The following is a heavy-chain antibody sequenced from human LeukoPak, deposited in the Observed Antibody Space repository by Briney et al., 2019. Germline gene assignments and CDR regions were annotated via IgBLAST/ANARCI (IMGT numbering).Heavy chain of an antibody. CDR3: ARTYYYGSGRYFDY. Sequence: SETLSLTCTVAGGSINNYYWSWIRQPPGKGLEWIGYIYHSGSTTYNPSLKSRVTISVDTSKNQFSLKLSSVTAADTAIYYCARTYYYGSGRYFDYWGQGTLVTVSS. CDR1: GGSINNYY. V-gene: IGHV4-59*01. J-gene: IGHJ4*02. D-gene: IGHD3-10*01. CDR2: IYHSGST.